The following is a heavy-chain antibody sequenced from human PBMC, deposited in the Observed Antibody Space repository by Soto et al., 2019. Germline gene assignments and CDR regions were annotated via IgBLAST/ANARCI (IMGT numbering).Heavy chain of an antibody. CDR1: GGTVSSYA. Sequence: QVQLVQSGAEVKKPGSSERVSCKASGGTVSSYAISWVRQAPGQGLEWMGGIIPIFGTENYAQKFQGRVTITADESTSTAYMELSSLRSEDTAVYYCARDRIAGSKYYYGMDVWGQGTTVTVSS. CDR3: ARDRIAGSKYYYGMDV. D-gene: IGHD6-13*01. J-gene: IGHJ6*02. V-gene: IGHV1-69*01. CDR2: IIPIFGTE.